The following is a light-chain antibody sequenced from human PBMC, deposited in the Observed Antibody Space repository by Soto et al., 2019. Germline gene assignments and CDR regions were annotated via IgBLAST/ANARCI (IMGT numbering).Light chain of an antibody. CDR2: SAS. CDR3: QQYNTWPFT. CDR1: QNVNID. V-gene: IGKV3D-15*01. J-gene: IGKJ3*01. Sequence: EIVLTQSPATLSVSPGESATLSCRASQNVNIDLVWYQQKPGQAPKVLMFSASARETGIPARFSGGGSETEFTLTISSPQPEDSAVYYCQQYNTWPFTFGPGTKVDIK.